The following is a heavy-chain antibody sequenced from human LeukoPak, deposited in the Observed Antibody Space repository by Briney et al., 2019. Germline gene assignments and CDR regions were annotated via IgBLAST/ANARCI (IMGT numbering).Heavy chain of an antibody. Sequence: GGSLRLSCAASGFKFDDYAMHWVRQAPGKGLEWISYISWNGANRGYADSVKGRFTISRDNTKDSLYLQMNSLTAEDTAMHYCVRSYHPGGWFDPWGQGTLVTVSS. CDR1: GFKFDDYA. CDR2: ISWNGANR. D-gene: IGHD2-21*01. CDR3: VRSYHPGGWFDP. J-gene: IGHJ5*02. V-gene: IGHV3-9*01.